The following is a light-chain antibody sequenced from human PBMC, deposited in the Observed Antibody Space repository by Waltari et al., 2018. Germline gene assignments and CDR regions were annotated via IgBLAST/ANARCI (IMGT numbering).Light chain of an antibody. CDR3: SSYAGSNKAV. CDR1: SSDVGGYNY. CDR2: EVS. V-gene: IGLV2-8*01. Sequence: QSALTQPPSASGSPGQSVTISCTGTSSDVGGYNYVSWYQQYPGKAPKLTIYEVSQRPSGVPDRFSGSKSGNTASLTVSGLQAEDEADYYCSSYAGSNKAVFGTGTKVTVL. J-gene: IGLJ1*01.